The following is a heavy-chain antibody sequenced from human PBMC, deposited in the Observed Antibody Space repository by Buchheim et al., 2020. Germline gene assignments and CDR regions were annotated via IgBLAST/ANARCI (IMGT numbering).Heavy chain of an antibody. CDR1: GFTFSSYG. Sequence: QVQLVESGGGVVQPGRSLRLSCAASGFTFSSYGMHWVRQAPGKGLEWVAVLSYDGSNKYYADSAKGRFTISRDTSKNTLYLQMNSLRAEDTAVYYCARDNPSSTENLEGGAFDIWGQGT. CDR2: LSYDGSNK. CDR3: ARDNPSSTENLEGGAFDI. D-gene: IGHD5/OR15-5a*01. V-gene: IGHV3-30*03. J-gene: IGHJ3*02.